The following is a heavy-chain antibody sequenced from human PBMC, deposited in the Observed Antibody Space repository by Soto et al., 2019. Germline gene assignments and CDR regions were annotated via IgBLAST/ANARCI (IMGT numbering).Heavy chain of an antibody. CDR1: DGSVINGMFY. V-gene: IGHV4-61*03. CDR2: VHFSRTT. CDR3: ARYCSDYDCHHLVYFDK. J-gene: IGHJ4*02. Sequence: SETLSLTCTVSDGSVINGMFYWSWIRQSPGKGLEWLGNVHFSRTTIYNPPLKGPVTMSLDMPTGCVFMKFASVTAADTALYYCARYCSDYDCHHLVYFDKWGQGTQVTVSS. D-gene: IGHD2-15*01.